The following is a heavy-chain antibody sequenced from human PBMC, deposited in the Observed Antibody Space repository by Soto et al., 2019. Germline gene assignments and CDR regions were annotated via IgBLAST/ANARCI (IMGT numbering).Heavy chain of an antibody. CDR2: VHYSGST. CDR3: ARHPNAYFDY. Sequence: ETLSLTCTVSGASISRYYWSLIRQPPGKGLEWIGYVHYSGSTSYNPSLKSRVTISIDMSKTHFSLKLTSVTAADTAVYYCARHPNAYFDYWGQGALVTVSS. CDR1: GASISRYY. V-gene: IGHV4-59*08. J-gene: IGHJ4*02.